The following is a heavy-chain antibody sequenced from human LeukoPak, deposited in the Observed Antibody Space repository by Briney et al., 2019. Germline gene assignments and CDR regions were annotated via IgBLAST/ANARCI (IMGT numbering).Heavy chain of an antibody. V-gene: IGHV4-4*07. D-gene: IGHD3-16*01. J-gene: IGHJ5*02. CDR3: ARLYWRLGELKFDP. CDR2: IYTSGST. Sequence: PSETLSLTCTVSGGSISSYYWSWIRQPAGKGLEWIGRIYTSGSTNYNPSLKSRVTMSVDTSKNQFSLKLSSVTAADTAVYYCARLYWRLGELKFDPWGQGTLVTVSS. CDR1: GGSISSYY.